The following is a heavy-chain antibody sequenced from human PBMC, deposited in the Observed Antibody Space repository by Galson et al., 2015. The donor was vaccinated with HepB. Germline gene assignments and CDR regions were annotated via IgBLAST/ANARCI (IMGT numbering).Heavy chain of an antibody. CDR1: GYTFTGYY. CDR2: INPNSGGT. J-gene: IGHJ4*02. D-gene: IGHD2-21*01. Sequence: SVKVSCKASGYTFTGYYMHWVQQAPGQGLEWMGWINPNSGGTNYAQKFQGRVTMTRDTSISTAYMELSRLRSDDTAVYYCARAVVPTPNGLFDYWGQGTLVTVSS. CDR3: ARAVVPTPNGLFDY. V-gene: IGHV1-2*02.